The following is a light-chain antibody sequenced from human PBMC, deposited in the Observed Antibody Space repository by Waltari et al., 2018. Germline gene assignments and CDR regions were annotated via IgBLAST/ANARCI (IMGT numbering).Light chain of an antibody. CDR2: YAS. CDR1: QSIGSR. J-gene: IGKJ1*01. CDR3: HQIASLPRT. Sequence: EIVLTQSPDFQSVTPEENFTITCRASQSIGSRLHWYQQKPNQSPKLLIKYASQSISGVPSRFSGSGSGTDFTLTINSLEAEDAAVYYCHQIASLPRTFGPGTKVEIK. V-gene: IGKV6D-21*02.